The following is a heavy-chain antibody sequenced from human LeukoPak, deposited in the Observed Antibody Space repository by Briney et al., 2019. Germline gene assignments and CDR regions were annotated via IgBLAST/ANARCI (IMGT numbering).Heavy chain of an antibody. CDR3: TRATSVVVPAADHYYYGMDV. D-gene: IGHD2-2*01. Sequence: GASVKVSCKASGSTFTGYYMHWVRQAPGQGLEWMGWINPNSGGTDYAQKFQGRVTMTRDMSLSTAYMELSRLRSDDTAVYYCTRATSVVVPAADHYYYGMDVWGQGTTVTVSS. CDR2: INPNSGGT. CDR1: GSTFTGYY. V-gene: IGHV1-2*02. J-gene: IGHJ6*02.